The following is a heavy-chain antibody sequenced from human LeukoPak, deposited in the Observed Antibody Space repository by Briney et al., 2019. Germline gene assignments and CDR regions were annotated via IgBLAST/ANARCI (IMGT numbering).Heavy chain of an antibody. D-gene: IGHD3-9*01. CDR3: ARDPPYYDILTGKIVSYFDY. CDR2: INTNTGNP. J-gene: IGHJ4*02. V-gene: IGHV7-4-1*02. CDR1: GYTFTSYA. Sequence: ASVKVCCKASGYTFTSYAMNWVRQAPGQGLEWMGWINTNTGNPTYAQGFTGRFVFSLDTSVSTAYLQISSLKAEDTAVYYCARDPPYYDILTGKIVSYFDYWGQGTLVTVSS.